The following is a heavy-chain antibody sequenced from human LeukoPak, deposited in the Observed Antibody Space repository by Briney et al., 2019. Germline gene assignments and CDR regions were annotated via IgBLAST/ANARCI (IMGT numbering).Heavy chain of an antibody. V-gene: IGHV3-7*01. J-gene: IGHJ4*02. Sequence: GGSLRLSCADSGLTFSAYWMSWVRQALGKGREWVANIKQEGSEKYYEDSVKGRVTISRDNPKNSLYLQMNSLRAEDTAVYYCARGGSSWLYWGQGTLVTVSS. CDR2: IKQEGSEK. CDR3: ARGGSSWLY. D-gene: IGHD6-13*01. CDR1: GLTFSAYW.